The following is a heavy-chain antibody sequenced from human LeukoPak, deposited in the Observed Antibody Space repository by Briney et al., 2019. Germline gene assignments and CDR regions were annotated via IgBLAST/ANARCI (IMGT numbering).Heavy chain of an antibody. Sequence: PGASVKVSCKASGYTFTGYYMHWVQQAPGQGLEWMGWINPNSGGTNYAQKFQGRVTMTRDTSISTAYMELSRLRAEDTAVYYCAKDLVRSTDGLDYWGQGTLVTVSS. CDR3: AKDLVRSTDGLDY. CDR1: GYTFTGYY. CDR2: INPNSGGT. D-gene: IGHD4-17*01. J-gene: IGHJ4*02. V-gene: IGHV1-2*02.